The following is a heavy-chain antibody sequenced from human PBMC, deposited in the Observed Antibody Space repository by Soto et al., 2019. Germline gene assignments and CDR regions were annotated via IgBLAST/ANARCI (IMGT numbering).Heavy chain of an antibody. CDR2: MYYSGST. Sequence: SETLSLTCTVSGGSISSYYWNWIRQSPGKGLEWIGYMYYSGSTKYNPSLKSRVTISLDTSKNQFSLNLRSVTAADTAVYYCARGTVLVVAAGNDYWGQGTLVTVSS. V-gene: IGHV4-59*01. D-gene: IGHD2-15*01. J-gene: IGHJ4*02. CDR3: ARGTVLVVAAGNDY. CDR1: GGSISSYY.